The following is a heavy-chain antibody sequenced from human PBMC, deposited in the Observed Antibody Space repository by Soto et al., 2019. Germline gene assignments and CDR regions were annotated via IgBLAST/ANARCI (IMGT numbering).Heavy chain of an antibody. CDR2: IYYSGSA. CDR3: ARRGYSSSSQYFDY. CDR1: GGSISSTSYC. J-gene: IGHJ4*02. V-gene: IGHV4-39*01. D-gene: IGHD6-6*01. Sequence: SETLSLTCTVSGGSISSTSYCWGWIRRPPGKGLEWIGNIYYSGSAYYNPSLESRVTISVDTSKNQFSLKLSSVTAADTAVYYCARRGYSSSSQYFDYWGQGTLVTVSS.